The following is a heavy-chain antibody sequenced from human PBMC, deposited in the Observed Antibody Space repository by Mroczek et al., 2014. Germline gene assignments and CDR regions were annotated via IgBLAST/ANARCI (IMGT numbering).Heavy chain of an antibody. CDR1: GYTFTSYG. CDR3: ASRRRPSGYDSVASAFDI. D-gene: IGHD5-12*01. J-gene: IGHJ3*02. CDR2: ISAYNGNT. V-gene: IGHV1-18*01. Sequence: QVQLVQSGAEVKKPGASVKVSCKASGYTFTSYGISWVRQAPGQGLEWMGWISAYNGNTNYAQKLQGRVTMTTDTSTSTAYMELRSLRSDDTAVYYCASRRRPSGYDSVASAFDIWGQGTMVTVSS.